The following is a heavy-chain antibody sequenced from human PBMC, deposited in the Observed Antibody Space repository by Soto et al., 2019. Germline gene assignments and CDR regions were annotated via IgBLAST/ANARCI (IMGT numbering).Heavy chain of an antibody. CDR3: ASPLRVTMIVVPPDAFDI. D-gene: IGHD3-22*01. CDR1: GFTFSSYA. J-gene: IGHJ3*02. Sequence: GGYLRLSCAASGFTFSSYAMSWVRQAPGQGLECVSAISGSGGSTYYADSVKGRVTNSTDNSKNTLYLQMNSVRAEDTSVYYCASPLRVTMIVVPPDAFDIWGQGTIATVSS. CDR2: ISGSGGST. V-gene: IGHV3-23*01.